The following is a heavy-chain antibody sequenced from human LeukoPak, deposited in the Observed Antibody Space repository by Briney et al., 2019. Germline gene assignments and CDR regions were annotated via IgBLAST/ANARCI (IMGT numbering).Heavy chain of an antibody. V-gene: IGHV3-74*01. CDR2: INSDGSST. CDR3: AKDDLYGKFDY. CDR1: GFTFSSYW. J-gene: IGHJ4*02. Sequence: GGSLRLSCAASGFTFSSYWMHWVRQAPGKGLVWVSRINSDGSSTSYADSVKGRFTISRDNSKHTMYLQMNSLRAEDTAVYYCAKDDLYGKFDYWGQGTLVTVSS. D-gene: IGHD4-17*01.